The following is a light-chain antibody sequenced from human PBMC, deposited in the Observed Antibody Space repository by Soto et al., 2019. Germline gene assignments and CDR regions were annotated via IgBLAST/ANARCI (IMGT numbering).Light chain of an antibody. Sequence: DIQMTQSPSSLSASIGDRVIITCRASQTIITYLNWYQQKPGNAPKLLIHGASNLESGVPSRFSGSGSGTDFTLTISSLHPEDFATYYCQQSYSSPPEYTFGQGTKLEIK. CDR1: QTIITY. CDR3: QQSYSSPPEYT. CDR2: GAS. J-gene: IGKJ2*01. V-gene: IGKV1-39*01.